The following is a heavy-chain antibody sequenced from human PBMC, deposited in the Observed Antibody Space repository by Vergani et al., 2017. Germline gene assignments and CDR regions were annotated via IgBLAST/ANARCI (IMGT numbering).Heavy chain of an antibody. J-gene: IGHJ6*02. CDR3: ASSTAGSSYYYYGMDV. D-gene: IGHD3-10*01. V-gene: IGHV5-51*01. CDR1: GYSFTSYW. Sequence: EVQLVQSGAEVKKPGESLKISCKGSGYSFTSYWIGWVRQMPGKSLEWMGIIYPGDPDTRYSPSFQGQVTISADKSISTAYLQWSSLKASDTAMYYCASSTAGSSYYYYGMDVWGQGTTVTVSS. CDR2: IYPGDPDT.